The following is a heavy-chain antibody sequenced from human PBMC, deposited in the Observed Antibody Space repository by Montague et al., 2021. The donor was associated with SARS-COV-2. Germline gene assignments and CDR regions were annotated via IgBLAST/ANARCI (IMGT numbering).Heavy chain of an antibody. CDR2: FDHSGDT. D-gene: IGHD1-1*01. CDR3: ARAQNICFIANCVNYFDL. V-gene: IGHV4-59*01. Sequence: SETLSLTCSVSGGSIRGYYWSWIRQPPGKGLEWIGNFDHSGDTKYNPSLKSRATISVDTSKNHFSLRLNSVTAADTAVYYCARAQNICFIANCVNYFDLWGLGALVSVSS. CDR1: GGSIRGYY. J-gene: IGHJ4*02.